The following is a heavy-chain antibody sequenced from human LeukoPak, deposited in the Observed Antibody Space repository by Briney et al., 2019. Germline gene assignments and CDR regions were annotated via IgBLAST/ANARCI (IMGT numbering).Heavy chain of an antibody. J-gene: IGHJ5*02. CDR2: INHSGST. D-gene: IGHD2-2*02. CDR3: ARGLYCSSTSCYTGNWSDP. Sequence: SETLSLTCAVYGGSFSGYYWSWIRQPPGKGLEWIGEINHSGSTNYNPSLKSRVTISVDTSKNQFSLKLSSVTAADTAVYYCARGLYCSSTSCYTGNWSDPWGQGTLVTVSS. CDR1: GGSFSGYY. V-gene: IGHV4-34*01.